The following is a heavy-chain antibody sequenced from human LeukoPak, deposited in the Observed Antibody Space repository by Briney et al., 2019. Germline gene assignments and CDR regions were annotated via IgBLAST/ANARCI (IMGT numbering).Heavy chain of an antibody. V-gene: IGHV3-23*01. D-gene: IGHD3-3*02. Sequence: GGSLRLSCAASGLTFSSYAMSWVRQAPGKGLEWVSAISGSGGSTCDADSVKGRFTIPRDNSKNTLYLQMNSLRAEDTAVYYCAKDRAPFLEWPLYYFDYWGQGTLVTVSS. CDR3: AKDRAPFLEWPLYYFDY. CDR2: ISGSGGST. CDR1: GLTFSSYA. J-gene: IGHJ4*02.